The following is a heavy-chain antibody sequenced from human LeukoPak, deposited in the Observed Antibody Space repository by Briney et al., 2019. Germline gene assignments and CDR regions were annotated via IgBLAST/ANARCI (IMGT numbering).Heavy chain of an antibody. CDR1: GFTFSSYW. J-gene: IGHJ4*02. V-gene: IGHV3-74*01. CDR3: TRDYVWFGLDY. D-gene: IGHD3-16*01. CDR2: IKGDGSSA. Sequence: GGSLRLSCAASGFTFSSYWMHWVRQAPGKGLVWVSCIKGDGSSANYADSVEGRFTISRDNAKNTLYLQMNSLRAEDTAVYYCTRDYVWFGLDYWGQGTLVTVSS.